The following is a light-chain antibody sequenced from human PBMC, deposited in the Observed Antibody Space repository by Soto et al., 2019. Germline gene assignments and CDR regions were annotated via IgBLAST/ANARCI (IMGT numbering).Light chain of an antibody. CDR2: GAS. Sequence: EIVLTQSPGTLSLSPGERATLSCRASQSVSSSSYLAWYQQKPGQAPRLLIYGASSRATSIPDRFSGSGSETDLTLTISRLEPEDFGVYYCHQYGSSPSYTFGQGTKLEIK. CDR3: HQYGSSPSYT. CDR1: QSVSSSSY. V-gene: IGKV3-20*01. J-gene: IGKJ2*01.